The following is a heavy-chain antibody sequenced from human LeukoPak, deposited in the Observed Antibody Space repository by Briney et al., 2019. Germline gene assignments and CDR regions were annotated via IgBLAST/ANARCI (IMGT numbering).Heavy chain of an antibody. CDR3: ARTGDSSGYGYYFVY. V-gene: IGHV4-59*01. Sequence: SETLSLTCTVSGGSISGYYWSWIRQPPGKGLEWIGYIYDNGRFNYNPSLKSRVTISIDTSKNRFSLRLRSVTAADTAVYYCARTGDSSGYGYYFVYWGQGTLVTVSS. D-gene: IGHD3-22*01. CDR1: GGSISGYY. J-gene: IGHJ4*02. CDR2: IYDNGRF.